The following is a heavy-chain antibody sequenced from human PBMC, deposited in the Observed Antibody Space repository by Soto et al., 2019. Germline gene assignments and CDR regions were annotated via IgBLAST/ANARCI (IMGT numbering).Heavy chain of an antibody. Sequence: EVHLVESGGGLVQPGESLRLSCTASGLTFSIYWMSWVRQAPGKGLEWVANIKQDGSEKNYVGSVKGRFTVSRDNAENSVYLQMNSLRAEDTAVYYCAKHHDYNSPGNCFDLWGRGTLVTVSS. CDR3: AKHHDYNSPGNCFDL. CDR2: IKQDGSEK. D-gene: IGHD1-20*01. J-gene: IGHJ2*01. CDR1: GLTFSIYW. V-gene: IGHV3-7*01.